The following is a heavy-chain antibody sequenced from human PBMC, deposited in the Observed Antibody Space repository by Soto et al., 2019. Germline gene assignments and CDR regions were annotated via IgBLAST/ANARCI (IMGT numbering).Heavy chain of an antibody. Sequence: QVQLVQSGAEVKKPGASVKVSCKASGYTLTAYYIHWVRQAPGQGREWMGIMNPGDGSTRYAQMFQGRVTMIRDTSTSTVYMELNSLRSEDMAVYYCARSYVQSRPIDYWGQGTLVTVSS. CDR3: ARSYVQSRPIDY. D-gene: IGHD3-10*02. CDR1: GYTLTAYY. J-gene: IGHJ4*02. CDR2: MNPGDGST. V-gene: IGHV1-46*01.